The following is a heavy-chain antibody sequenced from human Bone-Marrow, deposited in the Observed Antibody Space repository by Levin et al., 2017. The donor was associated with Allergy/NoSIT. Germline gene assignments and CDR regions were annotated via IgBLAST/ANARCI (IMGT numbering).Heavy chain of an antibody. CDR3: AIDGGTKGFDY. CDR1: GYSFNTYA. V-gene: IGHV7-4-1*02. CDR2: VNTNTGNP. J-gene: IGHJ4*02. D-gene: IGHD3-16*01. Sequence: GESLKISCKASGYSFNTYAMNWVRQAPGQGLEWMGWVNTNTGNPSYAQDFTGRFVFSLDTSVSTAYLQISSLEAEDTAVYYCAIDGGTKGFDYWGQGTLVTVSS.